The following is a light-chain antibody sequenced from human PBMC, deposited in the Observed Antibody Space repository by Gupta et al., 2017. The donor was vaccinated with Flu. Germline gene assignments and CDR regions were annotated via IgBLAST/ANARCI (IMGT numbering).Light chain of an antibody. Sequence: VSWYQQHPANDHIFIIYDVKNRTSGAPDRFAGSKSGNTATLTISGLQAEDDDYYDCCAYAGKFWVFGGGTKLTVL. V-gene: IGLV2-11*01. J-gene: IGLJ3*02. CDR2: DVK. CDR3: CAYAGKFWV.